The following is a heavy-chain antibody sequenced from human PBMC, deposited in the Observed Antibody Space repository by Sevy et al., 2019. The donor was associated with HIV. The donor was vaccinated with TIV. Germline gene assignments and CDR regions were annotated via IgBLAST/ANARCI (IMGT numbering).Heavy chain of an antibody. J-gene: IGHJ3*02. CDR1: GYTFTSYG. CDR2: ISAYNGNT. V-gene: IGHV1-18*01. D-gene: IGHD2-2*01. CDR3: AREHRLCSSTSGYLSGDAFDI. Sequence: ASVKVSCKASGYTFTSYGISWVRQAPGQGLEWMGWISAYNGNTNYAQKLQGRVTMTTDASTSTAYMELRSLRSDDTAVYYCAREHRLCSSTSGYLSGDAFDIWGQGTMVTVSS.